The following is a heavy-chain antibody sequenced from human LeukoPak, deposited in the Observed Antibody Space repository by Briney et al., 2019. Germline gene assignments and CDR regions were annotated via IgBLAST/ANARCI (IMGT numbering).Heavy chain of an antibody. J-gene: IGHJ4*02. D-gene: IGHD3-10*01. CDR3: ARVPMVRGIAIAEADY. CDR1: GFTFSSYT. V-gene: IGHV3-21*01. Sequence: GGSLRLSCAASGFTFSSYTMNWVRQAPGKGLEWVSSISTSSSYIYYADSVKGRFTISRDNAKNSLYLQMNSLRAEDTAVYYCARVPMVRGIAIAEADYWGQGTLVTVSS. CDR2: ISTSSSYI.